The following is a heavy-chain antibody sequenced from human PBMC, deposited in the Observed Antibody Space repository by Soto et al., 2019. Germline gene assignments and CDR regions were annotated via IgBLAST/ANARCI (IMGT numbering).Heavy chain of an antibody. CDR3: ARDPWQGAQDPFDF. CDR1: GFIFSDYY. D-gene: IGHD1-26*01. Sequence: PGGSLRLSCAASGFIFSDYYMTWIRQAPGKGMEWISYISSSGSDTNYADSVKGRFTISRDNAKNSLYLQMNSLRAEDTAVYYCARDPWQGAQDPFDFWGEGTLVTVSS. CDR2: ISSSGSDT. J-gene: IGHJ4*02. V-gene: IGHV3-11*06.